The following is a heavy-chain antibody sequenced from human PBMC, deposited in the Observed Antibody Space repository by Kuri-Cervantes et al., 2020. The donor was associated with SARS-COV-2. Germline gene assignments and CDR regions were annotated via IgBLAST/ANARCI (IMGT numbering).Heavy chain of an antibody. CDR1: GGTFSSYT. CDR2: MNPNSGNT. CDR3: ARDSGDWNPDGLDL. V-gene: IGHV1-8*02. J-gene: IGHJ3*01. D-gene: IGHD1-1*01. Sequence: ASVKVSCKASGGTFSSYTISWVRQATGQGLEWMGWMNPNSGNTGYAKKFQGRVTMTTDTSINTAYMEVSSLSFEDTAIYYCARDSGDWNPDGLDLWGQGTLVTVSS.